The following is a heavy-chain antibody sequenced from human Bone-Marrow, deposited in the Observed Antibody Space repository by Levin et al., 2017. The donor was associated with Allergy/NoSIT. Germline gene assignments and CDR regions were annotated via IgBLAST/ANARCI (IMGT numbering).Heavy chain of an antibody. CDR1: GFTFSSSW. D-gene: IGHD2-2*03. V-gene: IGHV3-7*01. CDR3: ATGYGPTS. J-gene: IGHJ5*02. CDR2: IKQDGGEK. Sequence: GESLKISCAASGFTFSSSWMNWVRQAAGKGLECVANIKQDGGEKNYVDSVKGRFTISRDNAKNSLYLQMNSLRAEDTAVYYCATGYGPTSWGQGTLVTVSS.